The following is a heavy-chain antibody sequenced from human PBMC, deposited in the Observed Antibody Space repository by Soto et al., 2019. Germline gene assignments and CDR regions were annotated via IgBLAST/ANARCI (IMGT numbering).Heavy chain of an antibody. V-gene: IGHV1-18*01. CDR1: GYTFTSYG. Sequence: ASVKVSCKASGYTFTSYGISWVRQAPGQGLEWMGWISAYNGNTHYAQKLQGRVTMTTDTSTSTAYMELRSLRSDDTVVYYCARDGYYYGSGRYYSSYSYYGMDVWGQGTTVTVSS. CDR3: ARDGYYYGSGRYYSSYSYYGMDV. J-gene: IGHJ6*02. D-gene: IGHD3-10*01. CDR2: ISAYNGNT.